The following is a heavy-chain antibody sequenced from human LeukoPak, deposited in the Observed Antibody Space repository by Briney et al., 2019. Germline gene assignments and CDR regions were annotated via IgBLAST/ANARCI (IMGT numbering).Heavy chain of an antibody. J-gene: IGHJ4*02. D-gene: IGHD2-15*01. CDR3: AKEQSSWGSGGY. CDR1: GFTFNSYA. V-gene: IGHV3-23*01. Sequence: GGSLRLSCAASGFTFNSYAMSWVRQAPEKGLEWISAISGSGGSTYYADSVKGRFTISRDKSKSTLYLQMNSLRAEDTAVYYCAKEQSSWGSGGYWGQGTLVTVSS. CDR2: ISGSGGST.